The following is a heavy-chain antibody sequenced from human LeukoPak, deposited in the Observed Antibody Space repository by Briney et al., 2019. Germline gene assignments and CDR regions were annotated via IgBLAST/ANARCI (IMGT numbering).Heavy chain of an antibody. CDR2: ISYDGSNK. CDR3: AREGYYYMDV. Sequence: GGSLRLSCAASGFTFSSYAMHWVRQAPGKGLEWVAVISYDGSNKYYADSVKGRFTISRVNSKNTLYLQMNSLRAEDTAVYYCAREGYYYMDVWGKGTTVTISS. V-gene: IGHV3-30*04. CDR1: GFTFSSYA. J-gene: IGHJ6*03.